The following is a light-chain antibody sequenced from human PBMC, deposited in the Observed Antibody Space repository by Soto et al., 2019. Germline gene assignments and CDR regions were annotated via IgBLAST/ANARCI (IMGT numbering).Light chain of an antibody. Sequence: EMVLTQSPGTLSLSPGERATLSCRASQSVSSSFLAWYQQKPGQAPRLLIYGASSRATGIPDRFSGSGSGTYFTLTISRLEPEDFEVYYCQQYGSSPPWTFGQGTKVEIK. CDR1: QSVSSSF. J-gene: IGKJ1*01. CDR2: GAS. V-gene: IGKV3-20*01. CDR3: QQYGSSPPWT.